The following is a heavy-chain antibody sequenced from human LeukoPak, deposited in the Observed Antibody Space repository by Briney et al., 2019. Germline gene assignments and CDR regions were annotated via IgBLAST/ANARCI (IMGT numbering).Heavy chain of an antibody. CDR3: ASLPHITMVRGVTNRYYYFYGMDV. D-gene: IGHD3-10*01. CDR1: GGSISSYY. J-gene: IGHJ6*02. CDR2: IYYSGST. Sequence: KPSETLSLTCTVSGGSISSYYGSWIRQPPGKGLEWIGYIYYSGSTNYNPSLKSRVTISVDTSKNQFSLKLSSLTAADTAVYYCASLPHITMVRGVTNRYYYFYGMDVWGQGTTVTVSS. V-gene: IGHV4-59*08.